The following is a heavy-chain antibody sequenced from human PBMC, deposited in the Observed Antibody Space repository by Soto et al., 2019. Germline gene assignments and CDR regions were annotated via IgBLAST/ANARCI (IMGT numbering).Heavy chain of an antibody. CDR2: INHSGST. V-gene: IGHV4-34*01. CDR3: ARGRRAVAGKGVGMDV. CDR1: GGSFSGYY. J-gene: IGHJ6*02. D-gene: IGHD6-19*01. Sequence: QVQLQQWGAGLLKPSETLSLTYAVYGGSFSGYYWSWIRQPPGKGLEWIGEINHSGSTNYNPSLKSRVTISVDTSKNQFSLKLSSVTAADTAVYYCARGRRAVAGKGVGMDVWGQETTVTVSS.